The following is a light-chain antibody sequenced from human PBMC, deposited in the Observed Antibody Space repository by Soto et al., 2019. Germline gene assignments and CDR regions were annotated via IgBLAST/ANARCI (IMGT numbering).Light chain of an antibody. V-gene: IGLV2-14*01. Sequence: QSVLTQPASVSGSPGQSITISCTGTSSDVGGYDFVSWYQHHPGKAPKLMIYAVIYRPSGVSNRFSGSKSGNTASLTISGLQAEDEADYYCSSYTSSGGWVFGGGTQLTVL. CDR3: SSYTSSGGWV. CDR2: AVI. J-gene: IGLJ3*02. CDR1: SSDVGGYDF.